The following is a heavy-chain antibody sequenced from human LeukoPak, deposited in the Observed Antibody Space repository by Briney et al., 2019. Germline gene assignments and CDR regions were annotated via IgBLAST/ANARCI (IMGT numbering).Heavy chain of an antibody. CDR2: IYSGGST. V-gene: IGHV3-53*01. J-gene: IGHJ4*02. CDR1: GFIASSNY. CDR3: ATGGRSGVALEQ. Sequence: GGSLRLPCVVSGFIASSNYMTWVRQAPGKGLDWISLIYSGGSTYYADPVMGRFTISRDNSKTTLFLQMNSLKAEDTAVYYCATGGRSGVALEQWGQGTLVTVSS. D-gene: IGHD1/OR15-1a*01.